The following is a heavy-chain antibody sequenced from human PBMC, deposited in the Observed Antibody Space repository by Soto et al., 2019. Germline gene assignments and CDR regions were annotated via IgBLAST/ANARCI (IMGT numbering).Heavy chain of an antibody. J-gene: IGHJ4*02. Sequence: QLLLQESGPGLVKPSETLSLTCTVSGGSIASNNYYWAWIRQPPGKGLEWIGSISHSGNTYYSPSLKSRLTILADTSQNQFSLKLNSVTAADTAVYFCARQGVAARHFGFWGQGALVSVSS. V-gene: IGHV4-39*01. CDR1: GGSIASNNYY. CDR2: ISHSGNT. CDR3: ARQGVAARHFGF. D-gene: IGHD6-6*01.